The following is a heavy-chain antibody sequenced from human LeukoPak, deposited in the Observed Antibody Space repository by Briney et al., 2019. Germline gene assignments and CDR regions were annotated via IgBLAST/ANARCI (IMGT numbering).Heavy chain of an antibody. CDR1: GGSFSGYY. CDR3: ARVRLRIVVTDAFDI. CDR2: INHSGST. J-gene: IGHJ3*02. D-gene: IGHD3-22*01. V-gene: IGHV4-34*01. Sequence: SETLSLTCAVYGGSFSGYYWSWIRQPPGKGLEWIGEINHSGSTNCNPSLKSRVTISVDTSKNQFSLKLSSVTAADTAVYYCARVRLRIVVTDAFDIWGQGTMVTVSS.